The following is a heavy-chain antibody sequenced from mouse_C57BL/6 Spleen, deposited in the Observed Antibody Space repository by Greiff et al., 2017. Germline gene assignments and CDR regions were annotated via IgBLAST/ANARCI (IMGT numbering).Heavy chain of an antibody. J-gene: IGHJ3*01. CDR3: ALTAQATWAWFAY. CDR1: GYAFSSSW. Sequence: QVQLKQSGPELVKPGASVKISCKASGYAFSSSWMNWVKQRPGKGLEWIGRIYPGDGDTNYNGKFKGKATLTADKSSSTAYMQLSSLTSEDSAVYFCALTAQATWAWFAYWGQGTLVTVSA. D-gene: IGHD3-2*02. CDR2: IYPGDGDT. V-gene: IGHV1-82*01.